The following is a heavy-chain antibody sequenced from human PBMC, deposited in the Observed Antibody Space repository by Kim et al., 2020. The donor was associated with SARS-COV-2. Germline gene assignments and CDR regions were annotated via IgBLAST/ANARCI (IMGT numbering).Heavy chain of an antibody. V-gene: IGHV3-21*01. CDR2: ISSSSSYI. CDR1: GFTFSSYS. J-gene: IGHJ3*02. Sequence: GGSLRLSCAASGFTFSSYSMNWVRQAPGKGLEWVSSISSSSSYIYYADSVKGRFIISRDNAKNSLYLQMNSLRAEDTAVYYCARDCATYYYDSSGYQDAFDIWGQGTMVTVSS. D-gene: IGHD3-22*01. CDR3: ARDCATYYYDSSGYQDAFDI.